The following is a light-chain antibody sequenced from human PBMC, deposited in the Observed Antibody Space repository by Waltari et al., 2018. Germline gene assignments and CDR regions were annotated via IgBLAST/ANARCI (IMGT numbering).Light chain of an antibody. J-gene: IGLJ1*01. CDR1: NFGSKR. CDR2: YDS. Sequence: SYVLTQPPSVSVAPGKTARITCGGSNFGSKRVYWYEQKPGQAPVLVIYYDSDRPSGIPERVSGSNAGNTATLTISRVEAGDEADYYCQVWDSSSDHRYVFGTGTKVTVL. V-gene: IGLV3-21*04. CDR3: QVWDSSSDHRYV.